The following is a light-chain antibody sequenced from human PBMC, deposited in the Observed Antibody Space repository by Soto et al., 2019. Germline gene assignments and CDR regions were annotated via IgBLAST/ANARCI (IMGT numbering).Light chain of an antibody. CDR2: DIN. J-gene: IGLJ2*01. V-gene: IGLV1-51*01. CDR3: GTWDSSLSSVV. CDR1: IFNIGSNS. Sequence: QSVLTQPPSVSAAPGQNVTISCSGSIFNIGSNSVSWYRHLPGTAPKLLIYDINQRPSGIPGRFSGSKSGTSATLGITGLQTGDEADYYCGTWDSSLSSVVFGGGTKLTVL.